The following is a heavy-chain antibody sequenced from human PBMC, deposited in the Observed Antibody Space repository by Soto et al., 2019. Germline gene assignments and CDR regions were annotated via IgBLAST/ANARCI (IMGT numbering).Heavy chain of an antibody. Sequence: ASVKVSCKASGYTLSDYFIHWVRQAPGQGLEWMGWINPDSGTPYYAQKLKGRVTMTRDTSLGTAYLALNRLEYDDTAVYYCARSDDLWGPGTLVTVSS. V-gene: IGHV1-2*02. J-gene: IGHJ4*02. CDR1: GYTLSDYF. CDR3: ARSDDL. CDR2: INPDSGTP.